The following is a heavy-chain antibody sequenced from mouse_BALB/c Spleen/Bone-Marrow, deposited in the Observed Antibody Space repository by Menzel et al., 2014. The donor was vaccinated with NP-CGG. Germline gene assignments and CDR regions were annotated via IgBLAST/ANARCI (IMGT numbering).Heavy chain of an antibody. D-gene: IGHD2-14*01. CDR1: GYTFTNSW. Sequence: QVHVKQSGSVLVRPGASVRLSCKASGYTFTNSWIHWAKQRPGQGLEWIGDIHPNSGSTNYNEKFKAKATLTVDTSSSTAYVDLSSLTSEDSAVYYCARHHRYAYYFDHWGQGTTLTVSS. CDR3: ARHHRYAYYFDH. CDR2: IHPNSGST. J-gene: IGHJ2*01. V-gene: IGHV1S130*01.